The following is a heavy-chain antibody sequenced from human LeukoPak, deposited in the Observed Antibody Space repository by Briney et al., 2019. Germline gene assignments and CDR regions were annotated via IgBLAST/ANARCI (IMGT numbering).Heavy chain of an antibody. V-gene: IGHV1-2*02. D-gene: IGHD3-10*01. CDR1: GYTFTGYY. Sequence: AASVKVSCNASGYTFTGYYMHWVRQAPGQGLEWMGWINPNSGGTNYAQKFQGRVTMTRDTSISTAYMELSRLRSDDTAVYYCATMVRGVTYYFDYWGQGTLITVSS. J-gene: IGHJ4*02. CDR2: INPNSGGT. CDR3: ATMVRGVTYYFDY.